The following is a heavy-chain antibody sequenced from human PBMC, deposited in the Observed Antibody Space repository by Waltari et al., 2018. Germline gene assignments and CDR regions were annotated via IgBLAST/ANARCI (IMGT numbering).Heavy chain of an antibody. CDR2: IRSKAYGGTT. Sequence: EVQLVESGGGLVQPGRPLRLSCTASGFTFGDYAMSWFRQAPGKGLEWVGFIRSKAYGGTTEYAASVKGRFTISRDDSKSIAYLQMNSLKTEDTAVYYCTRRGYDGDAFDIWGQGTMVTVSS. V-gene: IGHV3-49*03. D-gene: IGHD3-22*01. J-gene: IGHJ3*02. CDR3: TRRGYDGDAFDI. CDR1: GFTFGDYA.